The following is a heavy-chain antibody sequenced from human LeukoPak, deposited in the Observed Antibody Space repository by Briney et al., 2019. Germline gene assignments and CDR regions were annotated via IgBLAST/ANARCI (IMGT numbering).Heavy chain of an antibody. Sequence: ASVKVSCKASGGTFSSYAISWVRQAPGQGLEWMGGIIPIFGTANYAQKFHGRVTITTDESTSTAYMELSSLSSEDTAVYYCARAPATVPFGFDYWGQGTLVTVSS. V-gene: IGHV1-69*05. CDR3: ARAPATVPFGFDY. CDR1: GGTFSSYA. D-gene: IGHD3-3*01. CDR2: IIPIFGTA. J-gene: IGHJ4*02.